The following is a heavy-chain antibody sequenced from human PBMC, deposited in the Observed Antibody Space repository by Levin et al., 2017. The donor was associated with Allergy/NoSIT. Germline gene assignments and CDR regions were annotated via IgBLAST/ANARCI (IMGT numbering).Heavy chain of an antibody. V-gene: IGHV3-20*01. CDR3: ARVDVRWRFYGEKHPWYFDR. J-gene: IGHJ2*01. D-gene: IGHD3-3*01. CDR2: INWNGGST. CDR1: GFTFDDYG. Sequence: AASVKVSCAASGFTFDDYGMSWVRQAPGKGLEWVSGINWNGGSTGYADSVKGRFTISRDNAKNSLYLQMNSLRAEDTALYHCARVDVRWRFYGEKHPWYFDRWGRGTLVTVSS.